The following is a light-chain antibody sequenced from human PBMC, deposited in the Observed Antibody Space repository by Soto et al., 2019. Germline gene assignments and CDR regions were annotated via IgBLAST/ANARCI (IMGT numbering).Light chain of an antibody. V-gene: IGKV3-15*01. CDR3: QQCKYCTYT. CDR1: QNVSSN. CDR2: DSS. Sequence: EVVMTQSPATLSLSPGERATLSCRDSQNVSSNLVWYQQKPGQATRLLIYDSSTRATGIPARVSGSGSGTEFTLTISSLQSEDFALYFCQQCKYCTYTFGHGTKLEIK. J-gene: IGKJ2*01.